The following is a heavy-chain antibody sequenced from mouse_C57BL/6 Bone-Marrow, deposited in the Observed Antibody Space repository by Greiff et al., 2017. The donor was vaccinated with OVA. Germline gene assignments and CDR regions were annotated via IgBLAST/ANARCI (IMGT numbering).Heavy chain of an antibody. D-gene: IGHD2-3*01. CDR2: ISDGGSYT. V-gene: IGHV5-4*01. CDR3: ARDRWLLGNMDY. J-gene: IGHJ4*01. Sequence: EVKLVESGGGLVKPGGSLKLSCAASGFTFSSYAMSRVRQTPEKRLEWVATISDGGSYTYYPDNVKGRFTISRDNAKNNLYLQMSHLKSEDTAMYYCARDRWLLGNMDYWGQGTSVTVSS. CDR1: GFTFSSYA.